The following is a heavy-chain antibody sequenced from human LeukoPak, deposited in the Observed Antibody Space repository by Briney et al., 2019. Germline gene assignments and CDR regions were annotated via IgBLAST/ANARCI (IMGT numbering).Heavy chain of an antibody. D-gene: IGHD3-10*01. Sequence: GASVKVSCKASGYTFTSYDINWVRQAIGQGLEWIGWMNPNSGNTGYAQKFQGRVTMTRNTSISTAYMELSSLRSEDTAVYYCAMSYGSGSYYNPERDAFDIWGQGTMVTVSS. CDR1: GYTFTSYD. V-gene: IGHV1-8*01. CDR2: MNPNSGNT. CDR3: AMSYGSGSYYNPERDAFDI. J-gene: IGHJ3*02.